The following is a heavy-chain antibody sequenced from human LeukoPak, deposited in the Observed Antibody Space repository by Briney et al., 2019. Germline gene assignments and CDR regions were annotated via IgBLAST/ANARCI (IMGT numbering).Heavy chain of an antibody. CDR3: ARVRVAARARYYFDY. Sequence: ASVKVSCKASGYTFTGYYMHWVRQAPGQGLEWMGWINPNSGGTNYAQKFQGRVTMTRDTSISTAYMELSRLRSDDTAVYYCARVRVAARARYYFDYWGQGTLVTVSS. V-gene: IGHV1-2*02. CDR2: INPNSGGT. D-gene: IGHD6-6*01. CDR1: GYTFTGYY. J-gene: IGHJ4*02.